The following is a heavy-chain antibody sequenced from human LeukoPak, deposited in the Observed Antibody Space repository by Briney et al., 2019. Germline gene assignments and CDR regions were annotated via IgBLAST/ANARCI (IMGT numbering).Heavy chain of an antibody. J-gene: IGHJ4*02. V-gene: IGHV3-23*01. Sequence: GGSPRLSCAASGFTFITYAMSWVRQAPGKGLEWVSTISGSGGATYYADSVKGRFTISRDNSQNTLYLQMNNLRADDTALYYCTRNAPTVYFDYWGQGTLVTVSS. CDR3: TRNAPTVYFDY. CDR1: GFTFITYA. D-gene: IGHD4-17*01. CDR2: ISGSGGAT.